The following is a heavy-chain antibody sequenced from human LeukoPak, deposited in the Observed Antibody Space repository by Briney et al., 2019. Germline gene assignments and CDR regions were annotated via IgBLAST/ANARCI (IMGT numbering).Heavy chain of an antibody. Sequence: ASVKVSCKASGGTFSSYAISWVRQAPGQGLEWMGMIIPIFGTANYAQKFQGRVTITTDESTSTAYMELSSLRSEDTAVYYCAHGYYDSSGYSTWGQGTLVTVSS. CDR3: AHGYYDSSGYST. CDR1: GGTFSSYA. D-gene: IGHD3-22*01. CDR2: IIPIFGTA. J-gene: IGHJ4*02. V-gene: IGHV1-69*05.